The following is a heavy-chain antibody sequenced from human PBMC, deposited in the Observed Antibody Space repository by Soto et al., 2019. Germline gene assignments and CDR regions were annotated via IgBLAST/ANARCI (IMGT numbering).Heavy chain of an antibody. CDR2: IYPGDSDT. J-gene: IGHJ6*03. D-gene: IGHD2-8*01. Sequence: PGEYLKISCKGSGYSFTSYWIGWVLQMPGKGLEWMGIIYPGDSDTRYSPSFQGQVTISADKSISTAYLQWSSLKASDTAMYYCARHGMPSCTNLYGECGYYYYYMDVWGKGTTVTVSS. CDR1: GYSFTSYW. V-gene: IGHV5-51*01. CDR3: ARHGMPSCTNLYGECGYYYYYMDV.